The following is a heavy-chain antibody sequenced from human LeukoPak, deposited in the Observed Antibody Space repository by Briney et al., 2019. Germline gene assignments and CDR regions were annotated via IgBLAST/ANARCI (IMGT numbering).Heavy chain of an antibody. V-gene: IGHV4-34*01. Sequence: PSETLSLTCAVYGGSFSGYYWTCIREPPGKGLVVIVQINHSGPTSSNPSLKRPATISADTSNSPSSLQLSSVTAADTDVYYCARRLDLSGRRTLVTASS. CDR2: INHSGPT. J-gene: IGHJ2*01. CDR3: ARRLDL. CDR1: GGSFSGYY.